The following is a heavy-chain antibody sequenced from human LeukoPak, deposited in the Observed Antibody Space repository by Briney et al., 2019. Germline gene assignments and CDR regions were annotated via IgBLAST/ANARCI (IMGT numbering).Heavy chain of an antibody. CDR1: GGSISSYY. CDR2: IYTSGST. J-gene: IGHJ5*02. CDR3: AREIAVAGTEGWFDP. V-gene: IGHV4-4*07. Sequence: KPSETLSLTCTVSGGSISSYYWSWIRQPAGKGLEWMGRIYTSGSTNYNPSLKSRVTMSVDTSKNQFSLKLSSVTAADTAVYYCAREIAVAGTEGWFDPWGQGTLVTVSS. D-gene: IGHD6-19*01.